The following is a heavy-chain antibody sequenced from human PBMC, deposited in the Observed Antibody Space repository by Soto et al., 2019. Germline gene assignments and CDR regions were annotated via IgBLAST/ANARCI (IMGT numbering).Heavy chain of an antibody. CDR1: GGTFSSYA. D-gene: IGHD6-13*01. Sequence: GASVKVSCKASGGTFSSYAISWVRQAPGQGLEWMGGIIPIFGTASYAQKFQGRVTITADESTSTAYMELSSLRSEDTAVYYCAGTPAAVQYYFDYWGQGTLVTVSS. J-gene: IGHJ4*02. V-gene: IGHV1-69*13. CDR3: AGTPAAVQYYFDY. CDR2: IIPIFGTA.